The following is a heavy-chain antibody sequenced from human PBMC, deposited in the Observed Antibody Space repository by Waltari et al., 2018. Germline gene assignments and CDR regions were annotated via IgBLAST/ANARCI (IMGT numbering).Heavy chain of an antibody. J-gene: IGHJ4*02. V-gene: IGHV2-5*01. CDR1: GFSLSTSGVG. Sequence: QITLKESGPTLVKPTQTLTLTCTFSGFSLSTSGVGVGWIRHTPGKALGWLALIYWNDDKRYSPSLKSRLTITKDTSKNQVVLTMTNMDPVDTATYYCAHTQYSGSHRAYYFDYWGQGTLVTVSS. CDR3: AHTQYSGSHRAYYFDY. CDR2: IYWNDDK. D-gene: IGHD1-26*01.